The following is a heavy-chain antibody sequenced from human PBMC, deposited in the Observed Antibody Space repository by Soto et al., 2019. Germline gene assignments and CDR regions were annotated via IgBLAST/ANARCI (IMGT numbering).Heavy chain of an antibody. Sequence: QMQLVQSGPEVKKPGTSVKVSCKASGFTFTSSAMQWVRQARGQRLEWIGWIVVGSGNTNYAQKFQERVTITRDMSTSTAYMELSSLRSEDTAVYYCVAPGCSGGSCFDAFDIWGQGTMVTVSS. CDR1: GFTFTSSA. V-gene: IGHV1-58*02. J-gene: IGHJ3*02. CDR2: IVVGSGNT. CDR3: VAPGCSGGSCFDAFDI. D-gene: IGHD2-15*01.